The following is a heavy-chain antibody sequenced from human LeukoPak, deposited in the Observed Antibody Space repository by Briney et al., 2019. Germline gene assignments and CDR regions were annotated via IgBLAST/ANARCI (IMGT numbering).Heavy chain of an antibody. CDR3: ARDDYLGSHLYFYMDV. CDR1: GFTFSDYY. J-gene: IGHJ6*03. D-gene: IGHD4/OR15-4a*01. Sequence: PGGALRLSCAASGFTFSDYYMRWNPKAPVYVQKKVPYISSSVSAIYYADSVQGRFTISRDKAKTSLYLQMNSLRAEDTAVYYCARDDYLGSHLYFYMDVWGKGTTVTVSS. CDR2: ISSSVSAI. V-gene: IGHV3-11*04.